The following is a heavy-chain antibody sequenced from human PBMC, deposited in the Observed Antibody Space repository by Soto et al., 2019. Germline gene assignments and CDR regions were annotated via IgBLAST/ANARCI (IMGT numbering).Heavy chain of an antibody. V-gene: IGHV3-23*01. Sequence: PGGSLRLSCAASGFTFSAYAMCWVRQPPGKGLEWVSSIGVSDGSTYYADSVKGRFTISRDNSKNTLYLQMNSLRAEDTAVYYCAKLWFGEFLFDYWGQGTLVTVSS. D-gene: IGHD3-10*01. CDR2: IGVSDGST. J-gene: IGHJ4*02. CDR3: AKLWFGEFLFDY. CDR1: GFTFSAYA.